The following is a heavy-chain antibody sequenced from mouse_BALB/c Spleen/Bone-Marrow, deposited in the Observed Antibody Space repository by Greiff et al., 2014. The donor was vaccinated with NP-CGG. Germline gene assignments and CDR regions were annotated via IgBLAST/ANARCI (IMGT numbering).Heavy chain of an antibody. CDR3: APYYYGSSQFAY. CDR2: IDPANGNT. Sequence: EVKLVESGAELVKPGASVKLSCTASGFNIKDTDMHWVKQRPEQGLEWIGRIDPANGNTKYDPKFQGKATITADTSSNTAYLQLSSLTSEDTAVYYCAPYYYGSSQFAYWGQGTLVTVSA. J-gene: IGHJ3*01. D-gene: IGHD1-1*01. V-gene: IGHV14-3*02. CDR1: GFNIKDTD.